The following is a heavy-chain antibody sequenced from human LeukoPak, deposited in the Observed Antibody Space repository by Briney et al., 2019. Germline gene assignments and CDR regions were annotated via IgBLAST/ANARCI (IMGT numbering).Heavy chain of an antibody. D-gene: IGHD2-15*01. V-gene: IGHV5-51*01. J-gene: IGHJ4*02. CDR3: ARRACSADSCLDY. CDR1: GYRFINYW. CDR2: ISPDDSDT. Sequence: GESLKISCKGSGYRFINYWIGWVRQMPGKGLEWMGNISPDDSDTRYSPSFQGQVTISADKSISTAYLQWSSLEASDTAMYYCARRACSADSCLDYWGQGTLVTVSS.